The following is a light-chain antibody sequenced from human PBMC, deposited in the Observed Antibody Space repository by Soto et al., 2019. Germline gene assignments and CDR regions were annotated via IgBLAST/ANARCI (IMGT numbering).Light chain of an antibody. CDR2: GAS. CDR3: QQYGSSPWT. Sequence: VLTQSPATLSLSPGERATLSCSASQSVSSSYLAWYQQKPGQAPRLLIYGASSRATGIPDRFSGSGSGTDFTLTISRLEPEDFAVYYCQQYGSSPWTFGQGTKVDIK. J-gene: IGKJ1*01. CDR1: QSVSSSY. V-gene: IGKV3-20*01.